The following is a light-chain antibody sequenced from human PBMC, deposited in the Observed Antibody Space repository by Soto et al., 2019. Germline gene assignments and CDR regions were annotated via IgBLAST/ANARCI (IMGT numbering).Light chain of an antibody. V-gene: IGKV3-20*01. CDR2: GVS. Sequence: ENVLTQSPGTLSLSPGERATLSCRASQSVSSSHLAWYQQKPGQAPRLLIYGVSSRATGIPDRFSGSGSGTDFTLTISRLEPEDFAVYYCQQYGSSGTFGQGTKVDIK. CDR1: QSVSSSH. J-gene: IGKJ1*01. CDR3: QQYGSSGT.